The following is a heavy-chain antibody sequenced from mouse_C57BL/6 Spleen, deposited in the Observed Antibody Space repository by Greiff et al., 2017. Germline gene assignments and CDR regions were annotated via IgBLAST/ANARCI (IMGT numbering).Heavy chain of an antibody. CDR3: ASLGIYSESYFDV. D-gene: IGHD2-12*01. Sequence: EVKLVESGGDLVKPGGSLKLSCAASGFTFSSYGMSWVRQTPDKRLEWVATISSGGSYTYYPHSVQGRFTISRDNAKNTLYLQMSSLKSEDTAMYYCASLGIYSESYFDVWGTGTTVTVSS. V-gene: IGHV5-6*01. CDR1: GFTFSSYG. CDR2: ISSGGSYT. J-gene: IGHJ1*03.